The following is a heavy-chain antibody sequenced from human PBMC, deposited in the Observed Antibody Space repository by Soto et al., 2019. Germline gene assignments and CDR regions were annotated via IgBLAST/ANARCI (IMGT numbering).Heavy chain of an antibody. D-gene: IGHD3-10*01. CDR1: GGSLSGYS. Sequence: LSLTCAVPGGSLSGYSCSWIRQPPGQRLEWIGEIYHIASTNYNPSPKSRVTILVQSSNNQFYLKLTPLTPADSPWYYCATVWSWGSGTEEYYYYCGMDVWGQGTTPTVPS. CDR2: IYHIAST. J-gene: IGHJ6*02. V-gene: IGHV4-34*01. CDR3: ATVWSWGSGTEEYYYYCGMDV.